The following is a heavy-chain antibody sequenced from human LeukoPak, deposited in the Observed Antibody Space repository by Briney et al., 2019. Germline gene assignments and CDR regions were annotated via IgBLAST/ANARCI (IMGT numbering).Heavy chain of an antibody. CDR3: ARDVKDLWFGELLYFDY. Sequence: GGSLRLSCAASGFTFSSYGMSWVRQAPGKGLEWVANIKQDGSEKYYVDSVKGRFTISRDNAKNSLYLQMNSLRAEDTAVYYCARDVKDLWFGELLYFDYWGQGTLVTVSS. D-gene: IGHD3-10*01. V-gene: IGHV3-7*01. J-gene: IGHJ4*02. CDR1: GFTFSSYG. CDR2: IKQDGSEK.